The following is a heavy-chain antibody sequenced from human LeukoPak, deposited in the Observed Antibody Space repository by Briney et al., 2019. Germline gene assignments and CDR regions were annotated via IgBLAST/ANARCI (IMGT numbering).Heavy chain of an antibody. Sequence: PGGSLRLSCAASGFTFSSYGMHWVRQAPGKGLEWVAVIWYDGSNKYYADSVKGRFTISRDNSKNTLYLQMNSLRAEDTAVYYCARAEPGYRSSTSCYPREGAFDIWGQGTMVTVSS. D-gene: IGHD2-2*01. CDR3: ARAEPGYRSSTSCYPREGAFDI. J-gene: IGHJ3*02. CDR2: IWYDGSNK. V-gene: IGHV3-33*01. CDR1: GFTFSSYG.